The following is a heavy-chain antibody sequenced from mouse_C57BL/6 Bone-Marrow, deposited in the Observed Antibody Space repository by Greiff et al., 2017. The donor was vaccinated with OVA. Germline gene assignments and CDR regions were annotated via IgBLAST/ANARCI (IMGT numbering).Heavy chain of an antibody. V-gene: IGHV1-63*01. CDR3: ARLGGSNDDYYAMDY. J-gene: IGHJ4*01. D-gene: IGHD1-1*01. CDR2: IYTGGGYH. Sequence: VMLQESGAELVRPGPSVMMSCKASGYTFTIYWIGWAMQRPGPGLVWIGAIYTGGGYHNYNEKVKGKATLTADKYSSTAYMRLSSLTSEDSAIYYCARLGGSNDDYYAMDYRGQGTTVTVSS. CDR1: GYTFTIYW.